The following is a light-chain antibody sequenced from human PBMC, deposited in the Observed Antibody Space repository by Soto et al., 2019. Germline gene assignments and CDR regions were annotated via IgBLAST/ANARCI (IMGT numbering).Light chain of an antibody. CDR2: EVN. J-gene: IGLJ7*01. V-gene: IGLV2-14*01. CDR1: SSDVGGYNY. Sequence: QSALTQPASVSGSPGQSITISCTGTSSDVGGYNYVSWYQQHPGKAPKVMIYEVNNRPSGVSDRFSGSKSGNTASLIISGLQAEDEADYYCSAYTRSSTVVFGGGTQLTVL. CDR3: SAYTRSSTVV.